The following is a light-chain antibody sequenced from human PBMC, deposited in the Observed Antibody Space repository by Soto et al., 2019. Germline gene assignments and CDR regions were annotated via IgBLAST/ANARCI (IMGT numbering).Light chain of an antibody. CDR2: WAS. Sequence: DIVMTQSPDSLAVSLGERATINCKSSQSVLYSSNNKNYVAWYQQKPGQPPKLLIYWASTRESGVPDRFSGSGSGTDFTLTISSLQAEDVAVYYCKQYYSTPPTFGQGTKVEIK. CDR3: KQYYSTPPT. J-gene: IGKJ1*01. CDR1: QSVLYSSNNKNY. V-gene: IGKV4-1*01.